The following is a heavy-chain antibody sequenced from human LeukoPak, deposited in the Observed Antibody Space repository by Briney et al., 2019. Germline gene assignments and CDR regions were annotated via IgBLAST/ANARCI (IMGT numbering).Heavy chain of an antibody. CDR3: ASTTAEGYYFDY. CDR1: GGSISSGGYY. D-gene: IGHD6-13*01. CDR2: IYYSGST. Sequence: SQTLSLTCTVSGGSISSGGYYWSWIRQHPGKGLEWIGYIYYSGSTYYNPSLKSRVTMSVDTSKNQFSLKLSSVTAADTAVYYCASTTAEGYYFDYWGQGTLVTVSS. V-gene: IGHV4-31*03. J-gene: IGHJ4*02.